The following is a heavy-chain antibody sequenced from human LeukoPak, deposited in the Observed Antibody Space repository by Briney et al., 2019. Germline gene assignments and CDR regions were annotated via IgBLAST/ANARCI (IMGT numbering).Heavy chain of an antibody. Sequence: GGSPRLSCAASGFTFDDYAMHWVRQAPGKGLEWVSGISWNSGSIGYADSVKGRFTISRDNAKNSLYLQMNSLRAEDTALYYCAKAAYDSSGWYYFDYWGQGTLVTVSS. CDR3: AKAAYDSSGWYYFDY. CDR1: GFTFDDYA. D-gene: IGHD3-22*01. J-gene: IGHJ4*02. CDR2: ISWNSGSI. V-gene: IGHV3-9*01.